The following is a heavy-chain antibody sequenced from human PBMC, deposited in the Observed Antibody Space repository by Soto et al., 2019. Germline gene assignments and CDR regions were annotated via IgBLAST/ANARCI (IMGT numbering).Heavy chain of an antibody. CDR2: MNPNSGNT. CDR1: GYTFRYDD. J-gene: IGHJ4*02. CDR3: ARVGASALRNLDY. D-gene: IGHD3-16*01. Sequence: GASVKVSCKASGYTFRYDDIIWVRQATGQGLEWMGWMNPNSGNTGYAQKFQGRITMTRNTSISTAYMEMNSLTSEDTAVYYCARVGASALRNLDYWGQGTRVTVSS. V-gene: IGHV1-8*01.